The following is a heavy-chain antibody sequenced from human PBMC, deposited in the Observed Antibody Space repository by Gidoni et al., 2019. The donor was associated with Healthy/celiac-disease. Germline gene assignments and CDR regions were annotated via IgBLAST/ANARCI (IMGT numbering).Heavy chain of an antibody. CDR3: AREAWGSGYSSLDY. J-gene: IGHJ4*02. CDR2: IKQYVSEK. D-gene: IGHD3-3*01. CDR1: ECNFGCFG. Sequence: EVQLVESGGGLVQHGGCRRLSCEAKECNFGCFGMCWVREAPGKGLVWVANIKQYVSEKYYVDSVKGRFTISRDNANNSLYLQLNSLRAEDTAVYYCAREAWGSGYSSLDYWGQGTLVTVSS. V-gene: IGHV3-7*03.